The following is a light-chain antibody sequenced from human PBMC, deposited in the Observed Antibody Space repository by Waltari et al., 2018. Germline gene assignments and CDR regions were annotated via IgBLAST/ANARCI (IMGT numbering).Light chain of an antibody. J-gene: IGLJ2*01. V-gene: IGLV3-25*02. CDR2: RDT. CDR1: ALPKQY. Sequence: SYELTQPPSESVPPGQTARITCSGDALPKQYTYWYQQKPGQAPVLVMYRDTERPPGIPDRCSGTKVPPSASLTISGLQPDDEATYYCAVWDSDLNALLFGGGTALTVL. CDR3: AVWDSDLNALL.